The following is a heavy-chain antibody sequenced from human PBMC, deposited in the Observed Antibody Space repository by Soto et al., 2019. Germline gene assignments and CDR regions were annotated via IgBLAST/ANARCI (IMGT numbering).Heavy chain of an antibody. CDR2: IYSGGST. V-gene: IGHV3-53*02. CDR1: GFTVSSNY. J-gene: IGHJ6*02. Sequence: EVQLVETGGGLIQPGGSLRLSCAASGFTVSSNYMSWVRQAPGKGLEWVSVIYSGGSTYYADSVRGRFTISRDNSKNTLYLQMNSLRVEDTAVYYCAKEVTSGSYSHYYYGLDVWGQGTMVTVSS. D-gene: IGHD1-26*01. CDR3: AKEVTSGSYSHYYYGLDV.